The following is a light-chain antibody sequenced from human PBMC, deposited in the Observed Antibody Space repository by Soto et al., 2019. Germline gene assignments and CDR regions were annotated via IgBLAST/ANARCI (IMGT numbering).Light chain of an antibody. J-gene: IGKJ1*01. CDR1: QSVSGNR. Sequence: EIVLTQSPGTLSLAPGERATLSCRASQSVSGNRLAWYQQKPGQAPRLLIYGASNRATGIPDRFRGSGSGTDFTLTISGLEAEDFAVYYCQQYGRTGTFGVGTKVEIK. CDR3: QQYGRTGT. CDR2: GAS. V-gene: IGKV3-20*01.